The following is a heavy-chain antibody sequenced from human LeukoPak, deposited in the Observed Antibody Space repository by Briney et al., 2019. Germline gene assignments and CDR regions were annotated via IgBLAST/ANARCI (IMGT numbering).Heavy chain of an antibody. CDR2: ISGSGGNT. CDR1: VSPFTICA. J-gene: IGHJ4*02. V-gene: IGHV3-23*01. D-gene: IGHD6-19*01. CDR3: AKGSTVAYLFCDC. Sequence: PGGPLTLPWAPSVSPFTICARTWARRPRGRGRGWGSSISGSGGNTSYADSVKGRFTIFRDKSKNTLYLQMNSLRAEDTAVYYCAKGSTVAYLFCDCWGQGTLVTVSS.